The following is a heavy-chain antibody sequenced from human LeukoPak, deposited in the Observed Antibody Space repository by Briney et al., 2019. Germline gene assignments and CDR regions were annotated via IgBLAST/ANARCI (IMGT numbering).Heavy chain of an antibody. V-gene: IGHV4-34*01. D-gene: IGHD3-10*01. J-gene: IGHJ5*02. CDR2: INRSGST. CDR1: GGSFSGYY. CDR3: ARAYFVDRRWFDP. Sequence: SETLSLTCAVYGGSFSGYYWSWIRQPPGKGLEWIGEINRSGSTNYNPSLKSRVTISVDTSKSQFSLKLSSVTAADTAVYYCARAYFVDRRWFDPWGQGTLVTVSS.